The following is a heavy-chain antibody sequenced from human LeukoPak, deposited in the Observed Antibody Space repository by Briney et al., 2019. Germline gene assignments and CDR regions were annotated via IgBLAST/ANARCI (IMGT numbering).Heavy chain of an antibody. CDR2: INPSGGST. V-gene: IGHV1-46*01. Sequence: ASVKVSCKASGYTFTSYYMHWVRQAPGQGLEWMGIINPSGGSTSYAQKFQGRVTMTRDTSTSTVYMELSSLRSEDTAVYYCARGYCSSTSCYLAFGWYYYYMDVWGKGTTVTISS. J-gene: IGHJ6*03. D-gene: IGHD2-2*01. CDR1: GYTFTSYY. CDR3: ARGYCSSTSCYLAFGWYYYYMDV.